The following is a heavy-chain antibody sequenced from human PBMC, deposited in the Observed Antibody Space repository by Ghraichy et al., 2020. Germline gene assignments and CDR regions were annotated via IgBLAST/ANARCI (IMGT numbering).Heavy chain of an antibody. D-gene: IGHD6-19*01. Sequence: GGSLRLSCAAPGFTFSNFGMHWVRQAPGKGLEWVALISYDGSKKYYTDSVKGRFTISRDNSKNTLYLQMNSLRAEDTAIYYCAKDSSGWYASLSYFYYGMDVWGQGTTVTVSS. CDR2: ISYDGSKK. CDR1: GFTFSNFG. J-gene: IGHJ6*02. V-gene: IGHV3-30*18. CDR3: AKDSSGWYASLSYFYYGMDV.